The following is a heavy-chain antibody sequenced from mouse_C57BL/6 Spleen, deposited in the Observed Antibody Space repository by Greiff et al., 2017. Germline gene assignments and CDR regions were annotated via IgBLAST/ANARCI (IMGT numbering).Heavy chain of an antibody. V-gene: IGHV1-15*01. CDR3: NYDGYYAWFAY. CDR1: GYTFTDYE. D-gene: IGHD2-3*01. J-gene: IGHJ3*01. Sequence: QVQLQQSGAELVRPGASVTLSCKASGYTFTDYEMHWVKQTPVHGLEWIGAIDPETGGTAYNQKFKGKAILTADKSSSTAYMELRSLTSEDSAVYYCNYDGYYAWFAYWGQGTLVTVSA. CDR2: IDPETGGT.